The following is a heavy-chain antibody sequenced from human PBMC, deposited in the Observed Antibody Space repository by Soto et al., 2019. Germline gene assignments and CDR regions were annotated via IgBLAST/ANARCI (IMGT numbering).Heavy chain of an antibody. J-gene: IGHJ4*02. CDR2: IYYSGST. V-gene: IGHV4-59*12. Sequence: SETLSLTCTVSGGSISSYYWSWIRQPPGKGLEWIGYIYYSGSTYYNPSLKSRVTISVDTSKNQFSLKLSSVTAADTAVYYCARGFILTGYDYWGQGTLVTVSS. D-gene: IGHD3-9*01. CDR1: GGSISSYY. CDR3: ARGFILTGYDY.